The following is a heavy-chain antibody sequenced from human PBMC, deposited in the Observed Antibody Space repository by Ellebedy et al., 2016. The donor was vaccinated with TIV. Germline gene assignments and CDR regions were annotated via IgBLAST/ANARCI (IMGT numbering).Heavy chain of an antibody. D-gene: IGHD2-2*01. V-gene: IGHV1-46*01. CDR1: GYSFTTYY. Sequence: ASVKVSCXASGYSFTTYYMNWVRQAPGQGLEWMGIINPSGGSTSYAQKFQGRVTMTRDTSTSTAYMELRSLTSDDTAVYYCVRGGYQLPDWGQGTLVTVSS. CDR2: INPSGGST. CDR3: VRGGYQLPD. J-gene: IGHJ4*02.